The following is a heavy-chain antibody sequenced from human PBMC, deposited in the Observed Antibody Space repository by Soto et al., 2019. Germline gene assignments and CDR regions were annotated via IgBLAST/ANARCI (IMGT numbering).Heavy chain of an antibody. CDR2: INHSGST. V-gene: IGHV4-34*01. D-gene: IGHD3-3*01. Sequence: SETLSLTCAVYGGSFSGYYWSWIRQPPGKGLEWIGEINHSGSTNYNPSLKSRVTISVDTSKNQFSLKLSSVTAADTAVYYCARKLRITIFGVVKSLGIMDVWGQGTTVTVSS. J-gene: IGHJ6*02. CDR1: GGSFSGYY. CDR3: ARKLRITIFGVVKSLGIMDV.